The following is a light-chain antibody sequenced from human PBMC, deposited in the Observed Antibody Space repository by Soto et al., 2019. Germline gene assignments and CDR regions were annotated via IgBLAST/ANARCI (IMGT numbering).Light chain of an antibody. CDR1: QSISVH. V-gene: IGKV1-39*01. CDR3: QQSYSTPYS. J-gene: IGKJ2*01. CDR2: AAS. Sequence: DIQMTQSPSSLSASVRDTVTITCRASQSISVHLNWYQQKPGEVPKLLIYAASNLHSGVPSRFSGSGSETDFAITISSLQPEDFATYYCQQSYSTPYSFGQGTRLEIK.